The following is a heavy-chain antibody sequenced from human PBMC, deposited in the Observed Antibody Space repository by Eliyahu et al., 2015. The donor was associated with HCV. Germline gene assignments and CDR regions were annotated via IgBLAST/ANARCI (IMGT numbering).Heavy chain of an antibody. CDR2: INSDGSST. D-gene: IGHD3-22*01. CDR1: GFXFSXYW. Sequence: EVQLVESGGGLVQPGGSLRLSCAASGFXFSXYWMHWVRQAPGKGLVWVSRINSDGSSTSYADSVKGRFTIPRDNAKNTLYLQMNSLRAEDTAVYYCARPLRWAMIVVVGTDAFDIWGQGTMVTVSS. V-gene: IGHV3-74*01. J-gene: IGHJ3*02. CDR3: ARPLRWAMIVVVGTDAFDI.